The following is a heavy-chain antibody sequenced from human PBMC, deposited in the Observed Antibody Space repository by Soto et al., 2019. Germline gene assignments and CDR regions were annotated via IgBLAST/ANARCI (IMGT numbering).Heavy chain of an antibody. D-gene: IGHD1-26*01. CDR2: ISYDGSNK. V-gene: IGHV3-30*18. CDR3: AKDSGGSHDWYFDL. J-gene: IGHJ2*01. Sequence: PGGSLRLSCAASGFTFSSYVMHWVRQSPGKGLEWVAVISYDGSNKYYADSVKGRFTISRDNSKNTLYLQMNSLRAEDTAVYYCAKDSGGSHDWYFDLWGRGTLVTVSS. CDR1: GFTFSSYV.